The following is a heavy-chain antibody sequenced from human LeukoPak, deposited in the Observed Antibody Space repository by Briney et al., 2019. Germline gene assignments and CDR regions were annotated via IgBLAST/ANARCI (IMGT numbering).Heavy chain of an antibody. CDR3: ARSSSGWYGYYFDY. D-gene: IGHD6-19*01. V-gene: IGHV4-34*01. CDR2: INHSGST. CDR1: GGSFSGYY. Sequence: SETLSLTCAVYGGSFSGYYWSWIRQPPGKGLEWIREINHSGSTNYNPSLKSRVTISVDTSKNQFSLKLSSVTAADTAVYYCARSSSGWYGYYFDYWGQGTLVTVSS. J-gene: IGHJ4*02.